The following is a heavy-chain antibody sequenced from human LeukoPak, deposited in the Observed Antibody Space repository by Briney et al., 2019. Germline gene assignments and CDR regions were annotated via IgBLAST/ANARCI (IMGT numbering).Heavy chain of an antibody. J-gene: IGHJ6*03. CDR2: ISGSGDNT. Sequence: GGSLRLSCAASGFTFSSYAMNWVRQAPGKGLEWVSAISGSGDNTYYADSVKGRFTISRDNSMSTLYLQMNSLRAEDTAVYYCARDGVFGVIIIPIHYYYYMDVWGKGTTVTVSS. D-gene: IGHD3-3*01. CDR3: ARDGVFGVIIIPIHYYYYMDV. CDR1: GFTFSSYA. V-gene: IGHV3-23*01.